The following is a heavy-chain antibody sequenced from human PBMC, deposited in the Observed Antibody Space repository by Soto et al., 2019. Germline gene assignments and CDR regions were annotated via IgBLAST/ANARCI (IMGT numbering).Heavy chain of an antibody. V-gene: IGHV1-69*12. CDR3: AGHSRGVPGYYYGMDV. CDR1: GGTFSSYA. CDR2: IIPIFDTA. Sequence: QVQLVQSGAEVKKPGSSVKVSCKASGGTFSSYAISWVRQAPGQGLEWMGGIIPIFDTADYAQKFQGRVTITADESTNRAYMGLSSLRSEDTAVYYCAGHSRGVPGYYYGMDVWGQGTTVTVSS. J-gene: IGHJ6*02. D-gene: IGHD3-22*01.